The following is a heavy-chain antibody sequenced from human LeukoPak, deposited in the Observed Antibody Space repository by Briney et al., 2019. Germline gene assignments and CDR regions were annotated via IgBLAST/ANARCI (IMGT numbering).Heavy chain of an antibody. CDR1: GFTFSSYA. CDR2: ISYDGSNK. CDR3: AREVRGLYYDILTGYYDAFDI. J-gene: IGHJ3*02. D-gene: IGHD3-9*01. V-gene: IGHV3-30-3*01. Sequence: GGSLRLSCAASGFTFSSYAMHWVRQAPGKGLEWVAVISYDGSNKYYADSVKGRFTISRDNSKNTLYLQMNSLRAEDTAVYYCAREVRGLYYDILTGYYDAFDIWGQGTMVTVSS.